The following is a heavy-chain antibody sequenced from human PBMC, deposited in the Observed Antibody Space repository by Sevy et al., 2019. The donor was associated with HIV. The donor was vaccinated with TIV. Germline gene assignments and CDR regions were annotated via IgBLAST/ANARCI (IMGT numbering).Heavy chain of an antibody. Sequence: GGSLRLSCAASGFTFSSYWMSWVRQAPGKGLEWVANIKQDGSEKYYVDSVKGRFTISRDNAKNSLYLQMNSLRAEDTAVYYCARIDVDAYYDYVWGSYRPGDAFDIWGPGTMVTVSS. V-gene: IGHV3-7*03. CDR1: GFTFSSYW. CDR3: ARIDVDAYYDYVWGSYRPGDAFDI. J-gene: IGHJ3*02. D-gene: IGHD3-16*02. CDR2: IKQDGSEK.